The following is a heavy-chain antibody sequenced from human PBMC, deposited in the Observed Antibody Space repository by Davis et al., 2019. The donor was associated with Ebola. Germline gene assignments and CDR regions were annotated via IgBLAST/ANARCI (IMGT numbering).Heavy chain of an antibody. V-gene: IGHV1-2*02. CDR3: ARAAPATQNLDY. D-gene: IGHD2-15*01. J-gene: IGHJ4*02. CDR1: GYTFTAYY. Sequence: AASVKVSCKASGYTFTAYYMHWVRRAPGQGLEWMGWINPNSGGTNNAQKFQGRVTMTRGTSISTAYMELNSLTSDDTAVYYCARAAPATQNLDYWGPGTLVTVSS. CDR2: INPNSGGT.